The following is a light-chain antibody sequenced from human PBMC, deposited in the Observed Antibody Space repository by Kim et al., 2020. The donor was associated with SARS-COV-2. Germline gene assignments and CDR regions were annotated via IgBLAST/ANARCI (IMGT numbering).Light chain of an antibody. CDR1: QSISSY. Sequence: SASVGDRVTTTCRASQSISSYLNWYQQKPGKAPKLLIYAASSLQSGVPSRFSGSGSGTDFTLTISSLQPEDFATYYCQQSYSTLHTFGQGTKLEI. J-gene: IGKJ2*01. CDR3: QQSYSTLHT. CDR2: AAS. V-gene: IGKV1-39*01.